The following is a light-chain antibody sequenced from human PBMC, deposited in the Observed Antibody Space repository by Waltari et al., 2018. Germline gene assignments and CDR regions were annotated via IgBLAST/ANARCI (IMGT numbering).Light chain of an antibody. CDR2: DVS. Sequence: QSALTQPRSVSGSPGQSVTLSCTGTSSDVGNYNYVSWYQQHPGKAPKFMIFDVSQRPSGVPDRFSGSKSGSTASLTISGLQAEDEADYYCCSYAGRYTYVFGTGTKVTVL. J-gene: IGLJ1*01. V-gene: IGLV2-11*01. CDR1: SSDVGNYNY. CDR3: CSYAGRYTYV.